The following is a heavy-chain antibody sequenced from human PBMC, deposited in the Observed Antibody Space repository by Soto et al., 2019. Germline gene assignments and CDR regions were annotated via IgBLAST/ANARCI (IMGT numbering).Heavy chain of an antibody. CDR1: GGSISSYY. V-gene: IGHV4-59*01. Sequence: SETLSVTCTVAGGSISSYYWSWIRQPPGKGLEWIGYIYYSGSTNYNPSLKSRVTISVDTSKNQFSLKLSSVTAADTAVYYCARVSYSNYAIYYFEYWGQGTLVTVSS. D-gene: IGHD4-4*01. J-gene: IGHJ4*02. CDR2: IYYSGST. CDR3: ARVSYSNYAIYYFEY.